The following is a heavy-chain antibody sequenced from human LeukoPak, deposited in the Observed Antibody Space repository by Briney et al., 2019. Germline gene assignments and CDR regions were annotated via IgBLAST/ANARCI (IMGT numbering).Heavy chain of an antibody. V-gene: IGHV4-59*08. CDR3: ARGPYSSGWPYFDY. CDR1: GGSISSYY. D-gene: IGHD6-19*01. J-gene: IGHJ4*02. Sequence: SETLSLTCTVSGGSISSYYWSWIRQPPGKGLEWIGYIYYSGSTNYNPSLKSRVTISVDTSKNQFSLKLSSVTAADTAVYYCARGPYSSGWPYFDYWGQGTLVTVSS. CDR2: IYYSGST.